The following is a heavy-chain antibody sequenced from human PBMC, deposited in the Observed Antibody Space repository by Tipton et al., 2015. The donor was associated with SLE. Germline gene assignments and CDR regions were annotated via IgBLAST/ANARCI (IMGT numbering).Heavy chain of an antibody. J-gene: IGHJ2*01. D-gene: IGHD2-15*01. Sequence: TLSLTCAVYGGSFSSYYWSWIRQPPGKGLEWLGRIYTSGSTSYNPSLKSRVTISVDTSKNQFSLNLSSVTAADTAVYYCARATISGGGSFDLWGRGTLVTVSS. CDR3: ARATISGGGSFDL. CDR2: IYTSGST. V-gene: IGHV4-4*08. CDR1: GGSFSSYY.